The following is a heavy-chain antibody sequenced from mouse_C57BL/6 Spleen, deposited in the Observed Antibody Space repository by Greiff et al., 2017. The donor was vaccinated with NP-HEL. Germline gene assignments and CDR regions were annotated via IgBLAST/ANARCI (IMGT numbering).Heavy chain of an antibody. Sequence: VQLQQSGAELVKPGASVKLSCKASGYTFTSYWMHWVKQRPGQGLEWIGMIHPNSGSTNYNEKFKSKATLTVDKSSSTAYMQLSSLTSEDSAVYYCARDGLGQDAMDYWGQGTSVTVSS. J-gene: IGHJ4*01. D-gene: IGHD3-3*01. CDR3: ARDGLGQDAMDY. V-gene: IGHV1-64*01. CDR1: GYTFTSYW. CDR2: IHPNSGST.